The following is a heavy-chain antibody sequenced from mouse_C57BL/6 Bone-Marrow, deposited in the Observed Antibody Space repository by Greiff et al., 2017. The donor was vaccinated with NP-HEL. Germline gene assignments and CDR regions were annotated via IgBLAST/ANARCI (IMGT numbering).Heavy chain of an antibody. D-gene: IGHD1-1*01. CDR3: ARTNYGSSAYYYAMDY. CDR1: GFTFSDYG. J-gene: IGHJ4*01. CDR2: ISSGSSTI. Sequence: EVKLVESGGGLVKPGGSLKLSCAASGFTFSDYGMHWVRQAPEKGLEWVAYISSGSSTIYYADTVKGRFTISRDNAKNTLFLQMTSLRSEDTAMYYCARTNYGSSAYYYAMDYWGQGTSVTVSS. V-gene: IGHV5-17*01.